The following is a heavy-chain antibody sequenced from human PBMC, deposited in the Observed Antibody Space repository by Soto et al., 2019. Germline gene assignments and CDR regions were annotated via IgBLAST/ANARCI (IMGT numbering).Heavy chain of an antibody. CDR1: GGTFSTCG. CDR3: AKSAPMAAGDKYYYDF. D-gene: IGHD4-17*01. CDR2: IIPFFGTA. Sequence: SVKVSCKSSGGTFSTCGISWVRQAPGQGLEWMGGIIPFFGTARYSQKFEDRITITADESTNTVYMDLRSLTSEDTAIYYCAKSAPMAAGDKYYYDFWGQGALVTVSS. V-gene: IGHV1-69*13. J-gene: IGHJ4*02.